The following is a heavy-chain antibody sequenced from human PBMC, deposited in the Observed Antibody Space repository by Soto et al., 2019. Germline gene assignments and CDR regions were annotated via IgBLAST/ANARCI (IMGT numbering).Heavy chain of an antibody. CDR2: IYHTGST. CDR1: DGSLTEYH. J-gene: IGHJ4*02. CDR3: ARATGTLRSRNCDY. D-gene: IGHD1-1*01. Sequence: SETLSLTCVVYDGSLTEYHWTWIRQPPGKGLEWIGSIYHTGSTYYSKSLRSRLTMSVDTSKSQFSLRLSSVTAADTAVYYCARATGTLRSRNCDYWGQGSLVTVSS. V-gene: IGHV4-34*10.